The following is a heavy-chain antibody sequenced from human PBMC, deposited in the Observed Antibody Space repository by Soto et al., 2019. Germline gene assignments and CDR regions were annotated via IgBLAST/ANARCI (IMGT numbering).Heavy chain of an antibody. CDR1: GFTFSSYS. CDR2: ISSSSSTI. CDR3: AGDGPPKVVIPNYYGMDV. Sequence: GGSLRLSCAASGFTFSSYSMNWVRQAPGKGLEWVSYISSSSSTIYYADSVKGRFTISRDNAKNSLYLQMNSLRDEDTAVYYCAGDGPPKVVIPNYYGMDVWGQGTTVTVSS. V-gene: IGHV3-48*02. J-gene: IGHJ6*02. D-gene: IGHD3-22*01.